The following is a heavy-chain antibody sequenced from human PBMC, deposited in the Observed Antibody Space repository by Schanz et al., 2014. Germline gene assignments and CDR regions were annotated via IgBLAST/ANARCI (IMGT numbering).Heavy chain of an antibody. J-gene: IGHJ4*02. CDR1: GFTFSSYA. CDR2: LSGSGGSA. V-gene: IGHV3-23*04. Sequence: VQLVESGGGLVKPGGSLRLSCAASGFTFSSYAMSWVRQAPGKGLEWVSALSGSGGSAYYADSVKGRFTISRDNSKNTLYLQMNSLRTEDTAVYYCASASGYSDYGTYFDFWGQGTLVTVSS. CDR3: ASASGYSDYGTYFDF. D-gene: IGHD5-12*01.